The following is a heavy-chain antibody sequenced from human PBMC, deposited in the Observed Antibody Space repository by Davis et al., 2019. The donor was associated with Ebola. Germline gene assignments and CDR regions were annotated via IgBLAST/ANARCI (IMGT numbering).Heavy chain of an antibody. CDR1: GYTFTNYY. J-gene: IGHJ3*02. Sequence: AASVKVSCKASGYTFTNYYMHWVRQAPGQGLEWMGWINPYNGNTDYAQKFQGRVTVTTDTSTSTAYMELRSLRSDDTAVYFCARTSIVGTTTTASDIWGQGTKVTVSS. CDR3: ARTSIVGTTTTASDI. D-gene: IGHD1-26*01. CDR2: INPYNGNT. V-gene: IGHV1-18*04.